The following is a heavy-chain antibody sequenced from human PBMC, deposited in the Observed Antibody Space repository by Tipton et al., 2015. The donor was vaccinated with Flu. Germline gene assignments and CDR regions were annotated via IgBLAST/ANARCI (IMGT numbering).Heavy chain of an antibody. CDR2: IFHSGNS. CDR3: ARRDYSNYVSEPKNWFDS. V-gene: IGHV4-38-2*01. Sequence: TLSLTCAVSGYSIRSSNYYWGWIRQPPGKGLEWIGNIFHSGNSYHNPSLKSRVTMSIETSRNQFSLKLSSVTAADPAVYYCARRDYSNYVSEPKNWFDSWGQGVLVIVSS. D-gene: IGHD4-11*01. J-gene: IGHJ5*01. CDR1: GYSIRSSNYY.